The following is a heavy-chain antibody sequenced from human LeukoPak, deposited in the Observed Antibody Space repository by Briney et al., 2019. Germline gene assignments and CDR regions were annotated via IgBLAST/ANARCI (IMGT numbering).Heavy chain of an antibody. J-gene: IGHJ4*02. D-gene: IGHD4-17*01. CDR3: AREKTTVTKPFDY. V-gene: IGHV3-33*01. CDR1: GFTFSSYG. CDR2: IWYDGSNK. Sequence: PGRSLRLSCAASGFTFSSYGMHWVRQAPGKGLEWVAVIWYDGSNKYYADSVKGRFTISRDNSKNTLYLQMNSLRAEDTAVYYCAREKTTVTKPFDYWGQGTLVTVSS.